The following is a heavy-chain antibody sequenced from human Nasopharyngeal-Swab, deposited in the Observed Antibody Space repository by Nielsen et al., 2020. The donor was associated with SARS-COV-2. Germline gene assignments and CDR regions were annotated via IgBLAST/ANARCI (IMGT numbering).Heavy chain of an antibody. CDR2: IYHSGST. Sequence: SETLSLTCTVSGDSISSNKWWSWVRQPPGKGLEWIGEIYHSGSTNYKPSLKSRVTISVDKSKNQFSLKVTSVTAADTAIYYCASSSVDTAMVPGYWGQGILVTVSS. J-gene: IGHJ4*02. D-gene: IGHD5-18*01. V-gene: IGHV4-4*02. CDR3: ASSSVDTAMVPGY. CDR1: GDSISSNKW.